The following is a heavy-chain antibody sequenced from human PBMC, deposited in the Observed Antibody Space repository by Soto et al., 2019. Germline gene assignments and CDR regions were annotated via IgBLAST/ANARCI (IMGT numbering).Heavy chain of an antibody. J-gene: IGHJ4*02. CDR2: ISAYNGNT. V-gene: IGHV1-18*01. CDR3: ARDEAVAGTENFDY. Sequence: ASVKVSCKASGYTFTRCGISWVRQAPGQGLEWMGWISAYNGNTNYAQKLQGRVTMTTDTSTSTDYMELRSLRSDDTAVYYCARDEAVAGTENFDYWGQGTLVIVSS. D-gene: IGHD6-19*01. CDR1: GYTFTRCG.